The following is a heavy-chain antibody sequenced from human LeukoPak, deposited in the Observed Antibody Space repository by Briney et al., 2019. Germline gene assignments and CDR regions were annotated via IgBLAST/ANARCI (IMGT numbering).Heavy chain of an antibody. Sequence: GGSLRLSCTASGFTFGDYAMSWVRQAPGKGLEWVGFIRSKAYGGTTEYAASVKGTFTISRDDSKSIAYLQMNSLRTEDTAVYYCTREGDVDTAMVGYFDYWGQGTLVTVSS. D-gene: IGHD5-18*01. CDR2: IRSKAYGGTT. J-gene: IGHJ4*02. CDR3: TREGDVDTAMVGYFDY. CDR1: GFTFGDYA. V-gene: IGHV3-49*04.